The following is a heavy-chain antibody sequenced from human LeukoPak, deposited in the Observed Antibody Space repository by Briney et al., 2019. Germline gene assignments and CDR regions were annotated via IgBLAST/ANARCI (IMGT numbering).Heavy chain of an antibody. CDR2: ISSSSTYI. J-gene: IGHJ1*01. V-gene: IGHV3-21*01. CDR3: VRDLSSSSTAYLQH. D-gene: IGHD6-6*01. Sequence: GGSLRLSCAASGFTFSSYSMNWVRQAPGKGLDWVSSISSSSTYIYYADSVKGRFTISRDNAKNSLYLQMNSLRAEDTAVYYCVRDLSSSSTAYLQHWGQGTLVTVSS. CDR1: GFTFSSYS.